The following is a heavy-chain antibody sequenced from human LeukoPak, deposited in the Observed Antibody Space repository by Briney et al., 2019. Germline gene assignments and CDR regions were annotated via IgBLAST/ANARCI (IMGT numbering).Heavy chain of an antibody. D-gene: IGHD2-2*01. V-gene: IGHV3-11*01. J-gene: IGHJ4*02. CDR3: ARTARVYAH. CDR2: ISGSGSDI. Sequence: PGGSLRLSCVAPGFTFSDYYMSWVRQAPGRGLECLSYISGSGSDINYADSVKGRFTISRDNAKNSLYLQMNSLRVEDTAVYYCARTARVYAHWGQGTPVTVSS. CDR1: GFTFSDYY.